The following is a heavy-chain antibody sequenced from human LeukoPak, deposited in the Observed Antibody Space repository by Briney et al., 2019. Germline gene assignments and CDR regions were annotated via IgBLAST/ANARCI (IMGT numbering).Heavy chain of an antibody. D-gene: IGHD3-22*01. CDR1: GDSISNSNSY. V-gene: IGHV4-39*07. Sequence: SETLSLTCTVSGDSISNSNSYWVWIRQAPGKGLEWIGSVYYSGITQYNPSLKGRVTVSADTSKSQFSLRVNSVTAADTAVYYCARRPYHYDTIGPIWGRGTMVTVSP. CDR2: VYYSGIT. J-gene: IGHJ3*02. CDR3: ARRPYHYDTIGPI.